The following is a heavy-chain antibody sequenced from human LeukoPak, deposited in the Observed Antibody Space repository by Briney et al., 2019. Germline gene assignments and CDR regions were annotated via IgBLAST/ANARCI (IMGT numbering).Heavy chain of an antibody. Sequence: SETLSLTCTVSGGSISSSNHYWGWIRQPPGKGLEWIGNIYYSGSTYYNPSLNSRVTISVDTSKNQFSLKVYSMTAADTAVYYCARTLEATGRVGCHFDDWGQGTLVTVSS. CDR1: GGSISSSNHY. D-gene: IGHD1-26*01. J-gene: IGHJ4*02. V-gene: IGHV4-39*01. CDR2: IYYSGST. CDR3: ARTLEATGRVGCHFDD.